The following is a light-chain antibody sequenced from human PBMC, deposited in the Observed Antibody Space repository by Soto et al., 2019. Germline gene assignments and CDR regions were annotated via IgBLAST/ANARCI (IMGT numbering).Light chain of an antibody. CDR1: QSLLHSNGYNY. CDR2: VCS. J-gene: IGKJ2*03. Sequence: DTVLTQSPLSLPVTPGEPASISCRSSQSLLHSNGYNYLDWYVQKPGQSPQLLIYVCSNRASGVPDRFSGSGSGTDFTLKISRVEAEDVGVYYCMQALQTPRFGQGTKLEI. CDR3: MQALQTPR. V-gene: IGKV2-28*01.